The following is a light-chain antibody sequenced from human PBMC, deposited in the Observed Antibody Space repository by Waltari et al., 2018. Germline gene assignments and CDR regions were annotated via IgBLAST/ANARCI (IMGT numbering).Light chain of an antibody. CDR3: HSRDASGVAGS. V-gene: IGLV3-19*01. Sequence: SSELIQDPAVSVAMGQTVRITCQGDSLSSYYANWYQQRPRQAPILVIYDKNNRPSGVPDRFSGSSSHNTGSLTITGAQAEDEASYYCHSRDASGVAGSFGGGTKLTVL. J-gene: IGLJ2*01. CDR1: SLSSYY. CDR2: DKN.